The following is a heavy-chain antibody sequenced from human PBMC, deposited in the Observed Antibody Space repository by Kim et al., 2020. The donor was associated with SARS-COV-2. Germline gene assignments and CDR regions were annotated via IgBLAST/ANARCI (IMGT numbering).Heavy chain of an antibody. D-gene: IGHD6-6*01. V-gene: IGHV4-39*01. J-gene: IGHJ1*01. Sequence: SLKSRVTISVDTSKNQFSLKLSSVTAADTAVYYCARGGYSSSSTLEYFQHWGQGTLVTVSS. CDR3: ARGGYSSSSTLEYFQH.